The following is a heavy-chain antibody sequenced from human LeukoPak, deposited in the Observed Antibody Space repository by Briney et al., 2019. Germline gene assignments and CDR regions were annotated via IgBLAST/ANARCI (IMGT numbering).Heavy chain of an antibody. CDR3: AREFLSGYYYDSSPCYGMDV. D-gene: IGHD3-22*01. CDR1: GYTFTSYA. J-gene: IGHJ6*02. CDR2: INTNTGNP. V-gene: IGHV7-4-1*02. Sequence: ASVKVSCKASGYTFTSYAMNWVRQAPGQGLEWMGWINTNTGNPTYAQGFTGRFVFSLDTSVSTAYLQISSLKAEDTAVYYCAREFLSGYYYDSSPCYGMDVWGQGTTVTVSS.